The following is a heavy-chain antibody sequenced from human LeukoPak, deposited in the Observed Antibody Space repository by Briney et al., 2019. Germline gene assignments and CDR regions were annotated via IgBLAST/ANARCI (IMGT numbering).Heavy chain of an antibody. J-gene: IGHJ5*02. CDR2: IYTSGST. V-gene: IGHV4-4*07. D-gene: IGHD3-10*01. Sequence: SETLSLTCTVSGGSISSYYWSWIRQPAGKGLEWIGRIYTSGSTNYNPSLKSRVTMSVDTSKNQFSLNLNSVTAADTAVYYCAKLVVRGVISRFDPWGQGTLVTVSS. CDR3: AKLVVRGVISRFDP. CDR1: GGSISSYY.